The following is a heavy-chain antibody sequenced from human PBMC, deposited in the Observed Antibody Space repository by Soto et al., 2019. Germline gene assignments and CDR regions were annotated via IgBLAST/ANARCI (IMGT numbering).Heavy chain of an antibody. CDR2: INHSGST. J-gene: IGHJ3*02. D-gene: IGHD6-13*01. CDR1: GGSFSGYY. V-gene: IGHV4-34*01. CDR3: ARGQHQLVTPDAFDI. Sequence: SETLSLTCAVYGGSFSGYYWSWIRQPPGKGLEWIGEINHSGSTNYNPSLKSRVTISVDTSKNQFSLKLSSVTAADTAVYYCARGQHQLVTPDAFDIWDQGTMVTVSS.